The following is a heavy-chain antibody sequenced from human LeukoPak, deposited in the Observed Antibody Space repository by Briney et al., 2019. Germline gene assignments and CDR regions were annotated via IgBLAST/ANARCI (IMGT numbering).Heavy chain of an antibody. D-gene: IGHD2-2*01. CDR2: ISSDGGST. Sequence: GGSLRLSCAASGFTFSNYAMHWVRQAPGKGLEYVSAISSDGGSTYYANSVKGRFTISRDNSKNTLDLQMDSLRTEDMAVYYCARRYCTSTSCSALDCWGQGTLVTVSS. J-gene: IGHJ4*02. CDR3: ARRYCTSTSCSALDC. CDR1: GFTFSNYA. V-gene: IGHV3-64*01.